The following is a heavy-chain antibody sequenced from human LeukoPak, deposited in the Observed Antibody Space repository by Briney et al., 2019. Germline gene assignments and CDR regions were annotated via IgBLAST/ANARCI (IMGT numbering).Heavy chain of an antibody. V-gene: IGHV3-43D*03. CDR1: GSTFVEYS. CDR2: ISWDGGST. D-gene: IGHD2/OR15-2a*01. J-gene: IGHJ4*02. CDR3: GRPRRGSLFSTALLSY. Sequence: PGPCLRLSWAAAGSTFVEYSIGWGSQPPGNGLGWGALISWDGGSTTYADSVEGRFTISRANSSNSLYLQMNSLRVEATALYCCGRPRRGSLFSTALLSYLGPGNPGTVSP.